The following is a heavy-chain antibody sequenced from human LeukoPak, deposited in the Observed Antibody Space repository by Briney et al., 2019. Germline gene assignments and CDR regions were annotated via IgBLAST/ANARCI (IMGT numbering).Heavy chain of an antibody. D-gene: IGHD3-10*01. V-gene: IGHV1-8*01. Sequence: ASVKDSCKASGYTFTSYDINWVRQATGQGLEWMGWMNPNSGNTGYAQKFQGRVTMTRNTSISTAYMELSSLRSEDTAVYYCARGQITMVRGVIIKTIDYWGQGTLVTVSS. CDR1: GYTFTSYD. CDR3: ARGQITMVRGVIIKTIDY. CDR2: MNPNSGNT. J-gene: IGHJ4*02.